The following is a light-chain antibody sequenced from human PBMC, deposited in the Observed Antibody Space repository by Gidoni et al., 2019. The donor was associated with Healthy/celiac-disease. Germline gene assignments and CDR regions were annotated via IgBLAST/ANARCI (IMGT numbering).Light chain of an antibody. Sequence: DIQMTQSPSSVSASVGDRVTIICRARQDISSWLAWYQQKPGKAPKLLIYAASSLQCGVPSRFSGSGSGTDFTLTISSLQPEDFATYYCQQANSFPSTFXGXTKVEIK. J-gene: IGKJ4*01. V-gene: IGKV1-12*02. CDR1: QDISSW. CDR2: AAS. CDR3: QQANSFPST.